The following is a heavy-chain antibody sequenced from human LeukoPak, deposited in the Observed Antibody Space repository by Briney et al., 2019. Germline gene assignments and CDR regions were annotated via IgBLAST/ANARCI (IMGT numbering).Heavy chain of an antibody. CDR3: ARVYDSGISPNFFDP. D-gene: IGHD3-10*01. V-gene: IGHV4-61*02. CDR2: IYTREST. J-gene: IGHJ5*02. Sequence: SETLSLTCTVSGGSISSSSYYWSWIRQPAGKGLEWIGRIYTRESTDYNPSLKSRVTMSVDTSKNQLSLKLSSVTAADTAVYYCARVYDSGISPNFFDPWGQGTLVTVAS. CDR1: GGSISSSSYY.